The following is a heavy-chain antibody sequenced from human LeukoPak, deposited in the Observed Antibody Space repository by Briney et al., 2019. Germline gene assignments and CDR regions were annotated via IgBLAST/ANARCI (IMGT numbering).Heavy chain of an antibody. J-gene: IGHJ4*02. CDR3: ARTMHPDYFDY. D-gene: IGHD2-2*01. CDR2: IYYSGST. V-gene: IGHV4-59*01. Sequence: SETLPLTCTVSGGSISYYYRSWIRQPPGKGLEWIGYIYYSGSTNYNPSLKSRLTISVDTSKNQFSLKLSSVTAADTTVYYCARTMHPDYFDYWGQGTLVTVSS. CDR1: GGSISYYY.